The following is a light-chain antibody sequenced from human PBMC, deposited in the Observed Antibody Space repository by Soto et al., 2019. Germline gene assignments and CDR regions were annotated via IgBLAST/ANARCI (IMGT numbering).Light chain of an antibody. V-gene: IGLV1-40*01. Sequence: QSVLTQPPSVSGALGQGVTISCTGASSNIGAGYDLHWYQQLPGTAPKLLIYGNSNRPSGVPDRFSGSKSGTSASLAITGLQAEDEADYYCQSYDSSLSGYVVFGGGTKLTVL. CDR1: SSNIGAGYD. CDR3: QSYDSSLSGYVV. CDR2: GNS. J-gene: IGLJ2*01.